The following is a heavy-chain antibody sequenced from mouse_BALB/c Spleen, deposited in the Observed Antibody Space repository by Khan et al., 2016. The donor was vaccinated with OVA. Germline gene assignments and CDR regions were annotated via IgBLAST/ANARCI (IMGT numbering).Heavy chain of an antibody. D-gene: IGHD2-1*01. Sequence: VELVESGPGLVAPSQSLSITCTVSGFSLTNYGVNWVRQPPGKGLEWLGVIWAGGSTNYNSALMSRLSIRKDNSRSQVFLKLNSLQTGDTARYYWAIETAYYGNYEAMDYWGQGTSVTVSS. V-gene: IGHV2-9*02. CDR1: GFSLTNYG. J-gene: IGHJ4*01. CDR2: IWAGGST. CDR3: AIETAYYGNYEAMDY.